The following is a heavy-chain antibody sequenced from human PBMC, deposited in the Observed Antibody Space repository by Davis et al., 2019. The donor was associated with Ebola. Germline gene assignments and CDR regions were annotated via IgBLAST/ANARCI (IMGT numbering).Heavy chain of an antibody. V-gene: IGHV3-66*01. CDR3: ARGDGYNYWVS. J-gene: IGHJ5*02. Sequence: GESLKISCAAPGFSVSTHYMSRVRQAPGKGLEWVSVFYINGNTYYADSVKGRFTIPRDTSKDLLFLQMNGLRVEDTAVYYCARGDGYNYWVSWGQGTLVTVSS. CDR2: FYINGNT. CDR1: GFSVSTHY. D-gene: IGHD5-24*01.